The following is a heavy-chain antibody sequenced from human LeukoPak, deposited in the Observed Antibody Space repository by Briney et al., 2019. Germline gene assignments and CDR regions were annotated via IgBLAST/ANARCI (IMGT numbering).Heavy chain of an antibody. CDR1: GGTFSSYA. Sequence: SVKVSCKASGGTFSSYAISWVRQAPGQGLEWMGGIIPIFGTANYAQKFQGRVTITADESTSTAYMELSSLRSEDTAVYYCARGPLYSSSWYSPYYYYYGVDVWGQGTTVTVSS. CDR3: ARGPLYSSSWYSPYYYYYGVDV. J-gene: IGHJ6*02. D-gene: IGHD6-13*01. CDR2: IIPIFGTA. V-gene: IGHV1-69*13.